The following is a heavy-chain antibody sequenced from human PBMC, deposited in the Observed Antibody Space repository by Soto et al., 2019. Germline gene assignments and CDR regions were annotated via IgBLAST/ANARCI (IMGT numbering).Heavy chain of an antibody. CDR1: GYTFTSYG. V-gene: IGHV1-18*01. J-gene: IGHJ4*02. Sequence: GASVKVSCKASGYTFTSYGISWVRQAPGQGLEWMGWISAYNGNTNYAQKLQGRVTMTTDTSTSTAYMELRSLRSDDTAVYYCARAGDYDILTGYYRGGISYWGQGTLVTSPQ. D-gene: IGHD3-9*01. CDR3: ARAGDYDILTGYYRGGISY. CDR2: ISAYNGNT.